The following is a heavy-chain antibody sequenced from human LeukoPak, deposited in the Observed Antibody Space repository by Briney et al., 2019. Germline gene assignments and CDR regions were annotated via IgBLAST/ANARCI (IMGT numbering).Heavy chain of an antibody. J-gene: IGHJ4*02. D-gene: IGHD6-13*01. CDR1: GGSFSGYY. Sequence: SETLSLTCAVYGGSFSGYYWSWIRQPPGKGLEWIGEINHSGSTNYNPSLKSRVTISVDTSKNQFSLKLSSVTAADTAVYYCARARAEGDYWGQGILVTVSS. CDR2: INHSGST. CDR3: ARARAEGDY. V-gene: IGHV4-34*01.